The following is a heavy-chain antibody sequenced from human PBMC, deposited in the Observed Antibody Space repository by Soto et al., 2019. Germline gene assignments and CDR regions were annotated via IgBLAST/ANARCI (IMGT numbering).Heavy chain of an antibody. V-gene: IGHV3-23*01. CDR3: SKFSAASVYDIQSAPEY. D-gene: IGHD3-9*01. CDR2: ISGGGSNT. CDR1: GFSFSTYA. Sequence: EVQLWESGGGLVQPGWSLRLSCAASGFSFSTYAMTWVRQAPGKGLQWVSAISGGGSNTHYADSVKGRFTISRDNSKKWLHLQMNSMRAEDTAIYDCSKFSAASVYDIQSAPEYWGQGTLVTVSS. J-gene: IGHJ4*02.